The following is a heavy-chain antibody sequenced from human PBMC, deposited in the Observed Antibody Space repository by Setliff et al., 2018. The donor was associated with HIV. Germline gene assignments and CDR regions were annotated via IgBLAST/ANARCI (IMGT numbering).Heavy chain of an antibody. CDR3: ARQKTVTTYFDY. J-gene: IGHJ4*02. Sequence: SETLSLTCIVSGGSFSSSSYSWGWIRLPPGKGLEWIGSIDYSGSTYYNPSLQSRVTISVDTSKNQFSLKLSSVTAADTAVYYCARQKTVTTYFDYWGQGTLVTVSS. CDR2: IDYSGST. V-gene: IGHV4-39*01. D-gene: IGHD4-17*01. CDR1: GGSFSSSSYS.